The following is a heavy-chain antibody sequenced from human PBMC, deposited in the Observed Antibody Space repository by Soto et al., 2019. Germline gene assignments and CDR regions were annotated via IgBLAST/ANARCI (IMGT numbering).Heavy chain of an antibody. V-gene: IGHV3-30-3*01. CDR1: GFTFNYYA. Sequence: GGSLRLSCAASGFTFNYYAMHWVRQAPGKGLEWVAVISNDGGNKYYADSVQGRFTISRDNSKNTLDLQMNSLRAEDTAVYYCARSEMGYRNGYYYFGMDVWGQGTTVTVSS. CDR2: ISNDGGNK. J-gene: IGHJ6*02. CDR3: ARSEMGYRNGYYYFGMDV. D-gene: IGHD5-18*01.